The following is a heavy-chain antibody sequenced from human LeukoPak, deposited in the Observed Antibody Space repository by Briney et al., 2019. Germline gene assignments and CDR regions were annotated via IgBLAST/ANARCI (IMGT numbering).Heavy chain of an antibody. Sequence: PGGSLRLSCAASGFTFSSYWMSWVRQAPGKGLEWVANIKQDGSEKFYVDSVKGRFTISRDNAKNSLYLQMNSLRAEDTAVYYCARDPQDPDYGDYNYYYGMDVWGQGTTVTVSS. CDR2: IKQDGSEK. D-gene: IGHD4-17*01. J-gene: IGHJ6*02. V-gene: IGHV3-7*01. CDR1: GFTFSSYW. CDR3: ARDPQDPDYGDYNYYYGMDV.